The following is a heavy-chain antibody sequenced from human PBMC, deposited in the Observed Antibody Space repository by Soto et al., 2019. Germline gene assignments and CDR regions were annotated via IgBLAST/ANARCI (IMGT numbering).Heavy chain of an antibody. V-gene: IGHV3-23*01. D-gene: IGHD3-22*01. CDR3: AKIAVDSGYYYRVDY. J-gene: IGHJ4*02. Sequence: GSLRLSCGASGFTFSIYAMSWVRQAPGKGLEWVSAISGSGGSTYYADSVKGRFTISRDNSKNTLYLQMNSLRAEDTAVYYCAKIAVDSGYYYRVDYWGQGTLVTVSS. CDR2: ISGSGGST. CDR1: GFTFSIYA.